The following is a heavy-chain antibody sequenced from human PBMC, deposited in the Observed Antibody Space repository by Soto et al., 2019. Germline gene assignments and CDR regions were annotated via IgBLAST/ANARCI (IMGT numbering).Heavy chain of an antibody. CDR1: GGSISSYY. CDR3: ARGGGTLKSWFDP. Sequence: QVQLQESGPGLVKPSETLSLTCTVSGGSISSYYWSWIRQPPGKGLEWIGYIYYSGSTNYNPSLKSRVTISADTSKNQFSLKLSSVTAADTAVYYCARGGGTLKSWFDPWGQGTLVTVSS. CDR2: IYYSGST. V-gene: IGHV4-59*01. J-gene: IGHJ5*02. D-gene: IGHD1-7*01.